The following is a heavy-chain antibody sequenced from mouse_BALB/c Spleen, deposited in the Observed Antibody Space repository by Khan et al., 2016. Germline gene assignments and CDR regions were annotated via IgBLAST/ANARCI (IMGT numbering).Heavy chain of an antibody. CDR2: INPSNGRT. CDR1: GYTFTSYW. J-gene: IGHJ3*01. V-gene: IGHV1S81*02. Sequence: QVQLQQPGAELVKPGASVKLSCKASGYTFTSYWMHWVKQRPGQGLEWIGEINPSNGRTNYNEKFKSKATLTVDKSSSTAYMQLSSLTSEDSAVYYCGRVRGFADWGQGTLVAVSA. D-gene: IGHD2-14*01. CDR3: GRVRGFAD.